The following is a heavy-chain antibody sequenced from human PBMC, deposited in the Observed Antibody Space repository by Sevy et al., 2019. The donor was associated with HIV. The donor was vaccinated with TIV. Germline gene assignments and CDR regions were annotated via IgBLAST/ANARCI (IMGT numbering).Heavy chain of an antibody. CDR1: GFGFSGTW. Sequence: GGSLRLSCAASGFGFSGTWMNWVRQAPGKGLEWVAIISPEGSRIDYADSVKGRLIISRDNANSSVSLQMNSLRVEEMGVYYCAKDRGWKTIDYWGQGALVTVSS. CDR3: AKDRGWKTIDY. J-gene: IGHJ4*02. CDR2: ISPEGSRI. D-gene: IGHD3-10*01. V-gene: IGHV3-7*04.